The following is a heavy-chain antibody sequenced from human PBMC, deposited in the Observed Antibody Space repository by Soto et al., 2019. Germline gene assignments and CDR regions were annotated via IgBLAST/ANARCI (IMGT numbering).Heavy chain of an antibody. J-gene: IGHJ4*02. Sequence: SVKFSFKASGYTFTSYDIYWVRQATVQWLEWMGWMNPNTGNSAYAQKFQGRVTVTSDTSINTVHMELSSLRSEDTAVYYCARRAETNGWNGFGADKYYFDFWGQGTLVTVSS. V-gene: IGHV1-8*01. CDR1: GYTFTSYD. CDR3: ARRAETNGWNGFGADKYYFDF. D-gene: IGHD1-1*01. CDR2: MNPNTGNS.